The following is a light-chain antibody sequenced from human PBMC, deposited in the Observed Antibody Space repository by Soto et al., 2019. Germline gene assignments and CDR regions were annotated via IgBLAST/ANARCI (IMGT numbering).Light chain of an antibody. CDR3: QEGSTLLT. CDR2: GAS. V-gene: IGKV1-39*01. J-gene: IGKJ4*01. Sequence: DIQMTRSPYSLSTSVGDRVTITCRTSQSVSTYLNWYQQRPGKAPKLLIYGASSLQSGVPSRFSGSGSGTHFTLTISSLQPEDFATYYCQEGSTLLTFGGGTKVDIK. CDR1: QSVSTY.